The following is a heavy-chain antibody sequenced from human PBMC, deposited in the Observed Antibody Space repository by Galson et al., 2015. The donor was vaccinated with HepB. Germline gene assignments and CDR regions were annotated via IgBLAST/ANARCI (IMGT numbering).Heavy chain of an antibody. D-gene: IGHD4-23*01. J-gene: IGHJ4*02. CDR3: ARASDGGTSDISFDY. CDR2: IKQDGSEK. Sequence: SLRLSCAASGFTFSSYWMSWVRQAPGKGLEWVANIKQDGSEKYYVDSVKGRFTISRDNAKNSLYLQMNSLRADDTAVYYCARASDGGTSDISFDYWGQGTLVTVSS. CDR1: GFTFSSYW. V-gene: IGHV3-7*03.